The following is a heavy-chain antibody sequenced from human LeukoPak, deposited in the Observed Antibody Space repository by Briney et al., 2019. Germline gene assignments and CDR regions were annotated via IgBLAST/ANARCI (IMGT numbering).Heavy chain of an antibody. CDR2: ISGRGDNT. Sequence: PGGSLRLSCAASGFTFRSYAMTWVRQAPGKGLEWVSAISGRGDNTYYADSVKGRFTISRDNSKNTLYLQMNSLRAEDTAVYYCAKDLVFGYWGQGTLVTVSS. CDR1: GFTFRSYA. CDR3: AKDLVFGY. J-gene: IGHJ4*02. D-gene: IGHD3-16*02. V-gene: IGHV3-23*01.